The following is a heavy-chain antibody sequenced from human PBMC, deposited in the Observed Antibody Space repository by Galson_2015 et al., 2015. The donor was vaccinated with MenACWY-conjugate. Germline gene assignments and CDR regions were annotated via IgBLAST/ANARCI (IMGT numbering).Heavy chain of an antibody. D-gene: IGHD6-6*01. J-gene: IGHJ5*02. V-gene: IGHV1-18*01. CDR2: ISAYNGVT. Sequence: SVKVSCKASGYTFTSYGVRWVRQAPGQGLEWMGWISAYNGVTNYAQKLQGRVSMTTDTSTTSAYVELRSLTSDDTAVYYCARWGPSSYLLESWGQGTLVTVSS. CDR1: GYTFTSYG. CDR3: ARWGPSSYLLES.